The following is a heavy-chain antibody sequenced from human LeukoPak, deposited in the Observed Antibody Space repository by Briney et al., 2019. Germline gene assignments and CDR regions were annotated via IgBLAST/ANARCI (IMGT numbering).Heavy chain of an antibody. J-gene: IGHJ6*03. CDR3: ARGVNYYYYMDV. CDR1: GGSISSGSYY. V-gene: IGHV4-61*02. D-gene: IGHD4-23*01. Sequence: SETLSLTCTVSGGSISSGSYYWSWIRQPAVKGLEWIGRIYTSGSTNYNPSLKSRVTISVDTSKNQFSLKLSSVTAADTAVYYCARGVNYYYYMDVWGKGTTVTISS. CDR2: IYTSGST.